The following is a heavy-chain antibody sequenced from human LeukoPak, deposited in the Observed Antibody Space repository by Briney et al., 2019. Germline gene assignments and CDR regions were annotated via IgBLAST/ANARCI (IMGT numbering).Heavy chain of an antibody. CDR2: ISYDGSNK. J-gene: IGHJ5*02. V-gene: IGHV3-30-3*01. Sequence: QPGGSLRLSCAASGFTFSSYAMHWVRQAPGKGLEWVAVISYDGSNKYYADSVKGRFTISRDNSKNTLYLQMNSLRAEDTAVYYCARDPSRWSYGNPWGQGTLVTVSS. CDR3: ARDPSRWSYGNP. CDR1: GFTFSSYA. D-gene: IGHD5-18*01.